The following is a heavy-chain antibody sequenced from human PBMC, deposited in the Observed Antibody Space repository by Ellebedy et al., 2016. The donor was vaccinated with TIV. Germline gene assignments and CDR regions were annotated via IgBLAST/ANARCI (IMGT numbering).Heavy chain of an antibody. Sequence: SETLSLXCAVSGGSISSGGYSWSWIRQPPGKGLEWIGYIYHSGSTYYNPSLKSRVTISVDRSKNQFSLKLSSVTAADTAVYYCARTALLLDVNAVTGIYYFDYWGQGTLVTVSS. CDR1: GGSISSGGYS. J-gene: IGHJ4*02. CDR2: IYHSGST. V-gene: IGHV4-30-2*01. D-gene: IGHD1-14*01. CDR3: ARTALLLDVNAVTGIYYFDY.